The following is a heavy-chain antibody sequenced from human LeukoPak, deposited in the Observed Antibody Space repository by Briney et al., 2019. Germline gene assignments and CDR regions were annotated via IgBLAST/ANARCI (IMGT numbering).Heavy chain of an antibody. V-gene: IGHV3-66*01. Sequence: GGSLRLSCAASGFTVSSNYMSWVRQAPGKGLEWVSVIYSGGSTYYADSVKGRFTISRDNSKNTLYLQMNSLRAEDTAVYYCAREGPLYSRGWCDYWGQGSLVTPSS. CDR3: AREGPLYSRGWCDY. J-gene: IGHJ4*02. CDR2: IYSGGST. CDR1: GFTVSSNY. D-gene: IGHD6-19*01.